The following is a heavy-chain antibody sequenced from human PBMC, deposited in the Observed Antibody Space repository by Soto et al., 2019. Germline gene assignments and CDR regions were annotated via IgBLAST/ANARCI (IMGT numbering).Heavy chain of an antibody. CDR2: INPSTGTT. D-gene: IGHD3-16*01. V-gene: IGHV1-46*01. CDR3: AREWANNTLIGGVTYRYYQGMDV. Sequence: QVQLVQSGAEVKKPGASVKVSCKASGYSFTTYYIQWVRHAPGHGPEWLGIINPSTGTTSYAQKFQGRVTMTRDTSTSTVYMELGSLRSEDSAVYYCAREWANNTLIGGVTYRYYQGMDVWGQGTTVTVSS. CDR1: GYSFTTYY. J-gene: IGHJ6*02.